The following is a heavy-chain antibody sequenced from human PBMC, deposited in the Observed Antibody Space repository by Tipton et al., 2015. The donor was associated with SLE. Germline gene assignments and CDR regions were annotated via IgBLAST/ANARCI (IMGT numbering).Heavy chain of an antibody. CDR3: ASYYYDSSGYMGWFDP. Sequence: TLSLTCTVSGGSISSSSYYWGWIRQPPGKGLEWIGSIYYSGSTYYNPSLKSRVNISVDMSKNQFSLKLSSVTAADTAVYYCASYYYDSSGYMGWFDPWGQGTLVPVSS. J-gene: IGHJ5*02. CDR1: GGSISSSSYY. V-gene: IGHV4-39*07. CDR2: IYYSGST. D-gene: IGHD3-22*01.